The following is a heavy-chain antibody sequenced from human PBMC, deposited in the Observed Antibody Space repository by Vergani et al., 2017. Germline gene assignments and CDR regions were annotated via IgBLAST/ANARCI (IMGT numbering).Heavy chain of an antibody. D-gene: IGHD3-3*01. V-gene: IGHV1-8*01. CDR3: ARSIEHRLRFLDFGYYYGMDV. J-gene: IGHJ6*02. CDR1: GYTFTSYD. Sequence: QVQLVQSGAEVKKPGASVKVSCKASGYTFTSYDINWVRQATGQGLEWMGWMNPNSGNTGYAQKFQGRVTMTRNTSISTAYMELSSLRSEDTAVYYCARSIEHRLRFLDFGYYYGMDVWGQGTTVTVSS. CDR2: MNPNSGNT.